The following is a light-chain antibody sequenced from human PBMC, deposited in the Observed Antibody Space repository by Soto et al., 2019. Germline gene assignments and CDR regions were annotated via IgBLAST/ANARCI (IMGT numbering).Light chain of an antibody. CDR3: AAWNDSLSGSYAV. V-gene: IGLV1-47*01. Sequence: QSVLTQPPSASGTPGQRVTISCSGSSSNIGSNYVYWYQQLPGTAPKLLIYRNNQRPSGVPDRFSGSKSGTSASLAISGLRSEYEADYYCAAWNDSLSGSYAVFGGGTQLTVL. CDR1: SSNIGSNY. CDR2: RNN. J-gene: IGLJ7*01.